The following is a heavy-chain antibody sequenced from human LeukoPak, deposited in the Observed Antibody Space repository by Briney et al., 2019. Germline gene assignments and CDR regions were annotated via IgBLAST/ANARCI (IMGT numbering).Heavy chain of an antibody. Sequence: SETLSLTCTVSGGSISSYYWSWIRRPPGKGLEWIGYIYYSGSTNYNPSLKSRVTISVDTSKNQFSLKLSSVTAADTAVYYCARDVAAAGYFDYWGQGTLVTVSS. CDR3: ARDVAAAGYFDY. CDR1: GGSISSYY. V-gene: IGHV4-59*12. J-gene: IGHJ4*02. CDR2: IYYSGST. D-gene: IGHD6-13*01.